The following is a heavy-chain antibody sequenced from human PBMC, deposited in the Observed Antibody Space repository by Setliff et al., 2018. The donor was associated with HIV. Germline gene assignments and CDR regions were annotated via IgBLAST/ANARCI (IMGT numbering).Heavy chain of an antibody. CDR3: ARHRYYDILFDP. CDR1: GGSISNYY. CDR2: IYYSGST. D-gene: IGHD3-9*01. V-gene: IGHV4-59*08. Sequence: ETLSLTCTVSGGSISNYYWSWIRQPPGKGPEWIGYIYYSGSTNYNPSLKSRVTILVDSSRNQFSLRLSSVTAADTAVYYCARHRYYDILFDPWGQGTLVTVSS. J-gene: IGHJ5*02.